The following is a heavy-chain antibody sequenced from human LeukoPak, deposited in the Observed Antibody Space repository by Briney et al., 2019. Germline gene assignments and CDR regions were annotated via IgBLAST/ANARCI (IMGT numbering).Heavy chain of an antibody. CDR1: GGTFSSYA. V-gene: IGHV1-69*04. J-gene: IGHJ5*02. D-gene: IGHD1-26*01. CDR3: ASLYSGSQSVWFDP. CDR2: IIPILGIA. Sequence: SVTVSCTASGGTFSSYAISWVRQAPGQGLEWMGRIIPILGIANYAQKFQGRVTITAGKSTSTAYMELSSLRSEDTAVYYCASLYSGSQSVWFDPWGQGTLVTVSS.